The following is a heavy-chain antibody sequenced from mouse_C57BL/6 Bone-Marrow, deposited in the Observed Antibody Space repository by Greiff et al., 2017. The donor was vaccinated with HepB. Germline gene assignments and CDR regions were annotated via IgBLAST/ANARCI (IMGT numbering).Heavy chain of an antibody. CDR1: GYTFTSYW. CDR3: ALDGYGFAY. D-gene: IGHD2-3*01. V-gene: IGHV1-69*01. Sequence: VQLQQPGAELVMPGASVKLSCKASGYTFTSYWMHWVKQRPGQGLEWIGEIDPSDSYTNYNQKFKGKSTLTVDKSSSTAYMQLSSLTSEDSAVYYCALDGYGFAYWGQGTLVTVSA. CDR2: IDPSDSYT. J-gene: IGHJ3*01.